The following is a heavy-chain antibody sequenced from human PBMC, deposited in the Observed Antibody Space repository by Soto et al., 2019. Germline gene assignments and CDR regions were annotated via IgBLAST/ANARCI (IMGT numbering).Heavy chain of an antibody. D-gene: IGHD6-13*01. J-gene: IGHJ4*02. V-gene: IGHV4-30-4*01. CDR3: ARGFSYGLGTSYYFDY. CDR1: GGSISSGDYY. CDR2: IYYSGST. Sequence: PSETLSLTCTVSGGSISSGDYYWSWIRQPPGKGLEWIGYIYYSGSTYYNPSLKSRVTISVDTSKNQFSLKLSSVTAADTAVYYCARGFSYGLGTSYYFDYWGQGTLVTVSS.